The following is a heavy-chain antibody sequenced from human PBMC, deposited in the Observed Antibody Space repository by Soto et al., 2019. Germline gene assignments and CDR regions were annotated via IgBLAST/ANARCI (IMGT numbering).Heavy chain of an antibody. D-gene: IGHD3-3*01. CDR1: GFTFSSYA. V-gene: IGHV3-23*01. Sequence: GGSLRLSCAASGFTFSSYAMSWVRQAPGKGLDWVSAFSVSGGSTYYADSVKGRFTISRDNSKNTLYLQMNSLRAEDTAVYYCANGKYYDFWSGYNYGMDVWGQGTTVTVSS. CDR3: ANGKYYDFWSGYNYGMDV. J-gene: IGHJ6*02. CDR2: FSVSGGST.